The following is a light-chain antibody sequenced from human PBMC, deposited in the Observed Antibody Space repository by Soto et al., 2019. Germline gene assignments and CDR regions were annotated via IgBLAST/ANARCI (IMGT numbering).Light chain of an antibody. Sequence: SLLAQPPPLSGAPGQSVTLSRPGNSSDVGKYDRVSWYQQPPGTAPKLIIYEVTNRPSGVPARFSGSKSGNTASLTISGLQAEDEADYYCSSYTSTSRYVFGAGTKVTVL. CDR3: SSYTSTSRYV. J-gene: IGLJ1*01. CDR1: SSDVGKYDR. V-gene: IGLV2-18*02. CDR2: EVT.